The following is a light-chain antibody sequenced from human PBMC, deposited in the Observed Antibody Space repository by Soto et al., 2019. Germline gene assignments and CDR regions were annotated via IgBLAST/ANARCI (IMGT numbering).Light chain of an antibody. CDR1: SSDVGGYNY. J-gene: IGLJ1*01. V-gene: IGLV2-11*01. Sequence: QSALTQPRSVSGSPGQSVTISCTGTSSDVGGYNYVSWYQQHPGKAPKLMIYDVSQRPSGVPDRFSGSKSGNTASLTISGLQSEDEADYYCAAWDDSLTAHVFGVGTKVTVL. CDR3: AAWDDSLTAHV. CDR2: DVS.